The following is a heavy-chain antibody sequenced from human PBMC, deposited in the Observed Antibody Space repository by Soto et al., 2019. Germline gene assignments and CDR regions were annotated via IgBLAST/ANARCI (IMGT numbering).Heavy chain of an antibody. CDR2: IFHGGNT. J-gene: IGHJ3*01. Sequence: SETLSLTCAVSGFFISSRNYWGLIRKPPGKGLEWIGSIFHGGNTYYNPSLKSRVTISVDMSKNQFSLKLNSVTAADTAVYYCARARWYDAFDVWGQGTVVTVSS. CDR3: ARARWYDAFDV. CDR1: GFFISSRNY. D-gene: IGHD2-15*01. V-gene: IGHV4-38-2*01.